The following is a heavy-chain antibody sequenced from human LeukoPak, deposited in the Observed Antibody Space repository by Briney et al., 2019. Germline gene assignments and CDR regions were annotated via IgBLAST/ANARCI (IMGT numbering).Heavy chain of an antibody. Sequence: SVKVSCKASGGTFSSYAISWVRQAPGQGLEWMGRIIPILGIANYAQKFQGRVTITADKSTSTAYMELSSLRSEDTAVYYCATVAREWLLLRGWFDPWGQGTLVTVSS. CDR1: GGTFSSYA. CDR3: ATVAREWLLLRGWFDP. J-gene: IGHJ5*02. V-gene: IGHV1-69*04. CDR2: IIPILGIA. D-gene: IGHD3-3*01.